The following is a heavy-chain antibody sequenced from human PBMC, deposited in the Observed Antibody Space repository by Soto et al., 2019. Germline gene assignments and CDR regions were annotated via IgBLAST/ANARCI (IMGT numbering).Heavy chain of an antibody. CDR1: GGSISSGGYY. CDR2: IYYSGST. Sequence: SETLSLTCTVSGGSISSGGYYWSWIRQHPGKGLEWIGYIYYSGSTYYNPSLKSRVTISVDTSKNQFSLKLSSVTAADTAVYYCARGRYCGSTSCEYGDDAFDIWGQGTMVTVSS. CDR3: ARGRYCGSTSCEYGDDAFDI. J-gene: IGHJ3*02. D-gene: IGHD2-2*01. V-gene: IGHV4-31*03.